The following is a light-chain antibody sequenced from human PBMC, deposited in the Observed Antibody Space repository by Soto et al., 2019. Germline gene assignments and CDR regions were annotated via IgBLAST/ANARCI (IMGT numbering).Light chain of an antibody. Sequence: QSALTQPASVSGSPGQSITISCTGTSSDVDDYNYVSWYQQYPGKAPKLIIYEVNNRPLRISNRFSGSKSGNTASLTISGLQGEDEADYYCSSYTSSSTPYVFGTGTKVTVL. CDR3: SSYTSSSTPYV. CDR1: SSDVDDYNY. J-gene: IGLJ1*01. CDR2: EVN. V-gene: IGLV2-14*01.